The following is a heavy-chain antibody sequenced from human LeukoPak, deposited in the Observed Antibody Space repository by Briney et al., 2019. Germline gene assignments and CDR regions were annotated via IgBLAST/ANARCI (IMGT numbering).Heavy chain of an antibody. V-gene: IGHV4-39*01. J-gene: IGHJ4*02. D-gene: IGHD1-26*01. CDR2: IYYSGST. Sequence: SETLSLTCTVSGGSISSSSYYWGWIRHPPGKGLEWIGSIYYSGSTYYNPSLKSRVTISVDTSKNQFSLKLSSVTAADTAVYYCARHRRVGATEFDYWGQGTLVTVSS. CDR3: ARHRRVGATEFDY. CDR1: GGSISSSSYY.